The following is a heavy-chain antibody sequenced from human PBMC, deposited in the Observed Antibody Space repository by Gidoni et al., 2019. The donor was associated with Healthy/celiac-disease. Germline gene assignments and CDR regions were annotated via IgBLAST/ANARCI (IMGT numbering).Heavy chain of an antibody. CDR2: IIHSGST. Sequence: QVQLQQWGAGLLQSSEHPSPTCAVCGGSLCGYYWSWIRQPPGKGLVWIGEIIHSGSTNYNPSLKSRVTISVDTSKNQFSLKLSSVTAADTAVYYCARGRGNSGSYRGPSFDYGGQGTLVTVSS. CDR3: ARGRGNSGSYRGPSFDY. V-gene: IGHV4-34*01. J-gene: IGHJ4*02. CDR1: GGSLCGYY. D-gene: IGHD1-26*01.